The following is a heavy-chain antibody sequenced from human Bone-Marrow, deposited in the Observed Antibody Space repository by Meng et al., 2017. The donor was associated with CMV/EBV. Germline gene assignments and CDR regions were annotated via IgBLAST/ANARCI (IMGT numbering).Heavy chain of an antibody. D-gene: IGHD6-25*01. Sequence: ASVKVSCKASGYSFTINDINWVRQAPGQGLEWMGWVNTKRGHTRYAQKFQGRLSITRDTSMTTAYMELTNLRSDDTADYYCAREGGFLLYGLDVWGQGTTVTVSS. CDR2: VNTKRGHT. J-gene: IGHJ6*02. CDR3: AREGGFLLYGLDV. V-gene: IGHV1-8*02. CDR1: GYSFTIND.